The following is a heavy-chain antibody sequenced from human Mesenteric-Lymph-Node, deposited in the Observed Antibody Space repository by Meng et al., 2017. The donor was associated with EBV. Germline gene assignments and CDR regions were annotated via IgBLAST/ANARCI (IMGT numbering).Heavy chain of an antibody. CDR2: INHSGST. Sequence: QVQLQRWGAGLLKPSETLSLTCAVYGGSFSGYYWTWIRQPPGKGLEWIGEINHSGSTNYNPSLKSRVTISLDTSKNQISLKLTSVTAADTAVYYCAKTGSSGWSDLDYWGRGILVTVSS. CDR1: GGSFSGYY. V-gene: IGHV4-34*01. D-gene: IGHD6-19*01. J-gene: IGHJ4*02. CDR3: AKTGSSGWSDLDY.